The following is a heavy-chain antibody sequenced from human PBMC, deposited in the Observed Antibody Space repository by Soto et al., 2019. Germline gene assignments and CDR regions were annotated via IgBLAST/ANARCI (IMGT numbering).Heavy chain of an antibody. J-gene: IGHJ5*02. Sequence: QLQLQESGSGLVKPSQTLSLTCAVSGGSISSGGYSWSWIRQPPGKGLEWIGYIYHSGSTYYNPSRESLLTLSVDRSKNQFSLKLVSVTAAHTAVYYFARLLDRWGQGTLVTVSS. CDR1: GGSISSGGYS. CDR2: IYHSGST. V-gene: IGHV4-30-2*01. CDR3: ARLLDR.